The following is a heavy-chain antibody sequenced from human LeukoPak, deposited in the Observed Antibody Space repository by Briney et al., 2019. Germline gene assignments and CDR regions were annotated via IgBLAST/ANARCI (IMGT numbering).Heavy chain of an antibody. Sequence: GASVKVSCKASGYTFTNYGISWVRQAPGQGLEWMGMINPDGGSTNYAQKFQGRVTMTRDTSTSTVYMDLSSLRSEDTAVYYCARAYNWNDKFDYWGQGTLVTVSS. V-gene: IGHV1-46*01. CDR3: ARAYNWNDKFDY. CDR2: INPDGGST. J-gene: IGHJ4*02. D-gene: IGHD1-20*01. CDR1: GYTFTNYG.